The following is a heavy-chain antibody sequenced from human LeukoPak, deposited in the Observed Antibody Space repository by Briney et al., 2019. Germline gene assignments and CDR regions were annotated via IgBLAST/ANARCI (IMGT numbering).Heavy chain of an antibody. V-gene: IGHV3-33*01. J-gene: IGHJ4*02. CDR3: ARGNFRRDGCNFDY. CDR1: GFIFSGYG. Sequence: GRSLRLSCAASGFIFSGYGMHWVRQAPGKGLEWVAVKWYDGGNKYYADSVKGRFTISRDNSKNTLYLQMNSLRAGDTAVFYCARGNFRRDGCNFDYWGQGTLVTVSS. D-gene: IGHD5-24*01. CDR2: KWYDGGNK.